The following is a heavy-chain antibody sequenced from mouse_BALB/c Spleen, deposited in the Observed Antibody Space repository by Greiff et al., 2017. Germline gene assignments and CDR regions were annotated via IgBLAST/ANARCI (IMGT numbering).Heavy chain of an antibody. CDR2: ISSGGST. V-gene: IGHV5-6-5*01. Sequence: EVQRVESGGGLVKPGGSLKLSCAASGFTFSSYAMSWVRQTPEKRLEWVASISSGGSTYSPDSVKGRFTISRDNARNILYLQMNSQRSEDSAMYYCARGPTYDYPDCLAYWGQGTLVTVSA. J-gene: IGHJ3*01. CDR3: ARGPTYDYPDCLAY. D-gene: IGHD2-4*01. CDR1: GFTFSSYA.